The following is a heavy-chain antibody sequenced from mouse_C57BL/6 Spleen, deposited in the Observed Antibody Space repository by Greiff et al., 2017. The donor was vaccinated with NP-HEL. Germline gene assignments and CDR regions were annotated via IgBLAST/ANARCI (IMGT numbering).Heavy chain of an antibody. V-gene: IGHV1-72*01. D-gene: IGHD3-2*01. CDR3: ASSPETAHYAMDY. J-gene: IGHJ4*01. Sequence: VQLQQSGAELVKPGASVKLSCKASGYTFTSYWMHWVKQRPGRGLEWIGRIDPNSGGTKYNEKFKSKATLTVDKPSSTAYMQLSSLTSEDSAVYYCASSPETAHYAMDYWGQGTSVTVSS. CDR2: IDPNSGGT. CDR1: GYTFTSYW.